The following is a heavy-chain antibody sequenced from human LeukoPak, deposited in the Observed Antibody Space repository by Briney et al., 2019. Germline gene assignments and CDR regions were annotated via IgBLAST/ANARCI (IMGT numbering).Heavy chain of an antibody. D-gene: IGHD6-6*01. CDR3: ARTGLKERAGDSSSSWDARFDP. CDR2: IYYSGST. Sequence: PSETLSLTCTVSGGSISSSSYYWGWIRQPPGKGLEWIGSIYYSGSTYYNPSLKSRVTISVDTSKNQFSLKLSSVTAADTAVYYCARTGLKERAGDSSSSWDARFDPWGQGTLVTVSS. CDR1: GGSISSSSYY. V-gene: IGHV4-39*07. J-gene: IGHJ5*02.